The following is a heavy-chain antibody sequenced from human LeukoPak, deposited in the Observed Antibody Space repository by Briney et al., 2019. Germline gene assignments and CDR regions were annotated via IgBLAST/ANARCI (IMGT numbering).Heavy chain of an antibody. CDR3: ARLQQQLAKDY. CDR2: IYYSGST. D-gene: IGHD6-13*01. CDR1: GGSISSYY. V-gene: IGHV4-59*01. Sequence: SETLSLTCTVSGGSISSYYWSWIRQPPGKGLEWIGYIYYSGSTNYNPSLKSRVTISVDTSKNQFSLKLSSVTAADTAVYYSARLQQQLAKDYWGQGTLVTVSS. J-gene: IGHJ4*02.